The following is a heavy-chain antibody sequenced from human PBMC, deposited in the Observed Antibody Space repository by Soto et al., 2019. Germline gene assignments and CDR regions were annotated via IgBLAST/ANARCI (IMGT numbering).Heavy chain of an antibody. V-gene: IGHV4-31*03. CDR1: GGSISSGGYY. CDR3: ASAMSPDAFDI. CDR2: LSYIGHT. J-gene: IGHJ3*02. Sequence: SETLSLTCTVSGGSISSGGYYWPCIRPPPGKGLEWSGYLSYIGHTYYNPSLKSRVIISVDTSKNQFSLKLSSVTAADTAVYYCASAMSPDAFDIWGQGTMVTVS.